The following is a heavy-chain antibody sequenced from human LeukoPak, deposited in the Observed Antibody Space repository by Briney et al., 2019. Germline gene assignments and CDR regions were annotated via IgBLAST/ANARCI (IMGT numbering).Heavy chain of an antibody. CDR2: IRNKANNYAT. CDR3: TRPVDLRKGDSYGPDGDYMDV. CDR1: GFTFSVSA. Sequence: SGGSLKLSCAASGFTFSVSAMYWVRQASGKGLEWVGRIRNKANNYATAYAASLKGRFTISRDDSKNTAYLQMNSLETEDTAMYYCTRPVDLRKGDSYGPDGDYMDVWGKGTTVTVSS. D-gene: IGHD5-18*01. V-gene: IGHV3-73*01. J-gene: IGHJ6*03.